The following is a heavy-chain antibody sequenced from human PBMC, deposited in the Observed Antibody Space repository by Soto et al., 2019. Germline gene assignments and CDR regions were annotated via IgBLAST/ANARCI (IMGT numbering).Heavy chain of an antibody. CDR2: ISSSGTYI. J-gene: IGHJ4*02. D-gene: IGHD6-13*01. CDR1: GFTFNDYS. Sequence: PGGSLRLSCEASGFTFNDYSMDWVRQAPEKGLEWVSSISSSGTYIYYADSVKGRFAISRDNANNVMYLQMDTLRAEDTAVYYCGKDIWVAAPGSIDYWGQGTLVTVSS. V-gene: IGHV3-21*04. CDR3: GKDIWVAAPGSIDY.